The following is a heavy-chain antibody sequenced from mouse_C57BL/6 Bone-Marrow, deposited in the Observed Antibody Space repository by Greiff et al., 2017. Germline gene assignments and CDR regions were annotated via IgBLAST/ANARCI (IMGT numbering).Heavy chain of an antibody. J-gene: IGHJ1*03. D-gene: IGHD1-1*01. CDR1: GFSLTSYG. Sequence: QVQLKQSGPGLVQPSQSLSITCTVSGFSLTSYGVHWVRQSPGKGLEWLGVIWRGGSTDYNAAFMSRLSITKDNSKSQVFFKMNSLQADDTAIYYCAKSFYYYGSSHYWYFDVWGTGTTVTVSS. CDR2: IWRGGST. CDR3: AKSFYYYGSSHYWYFDV. V-gene: IGHV2-5*01.